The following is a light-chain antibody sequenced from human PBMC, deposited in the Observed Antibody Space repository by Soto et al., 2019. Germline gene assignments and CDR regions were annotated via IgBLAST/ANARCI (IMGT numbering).Light chain of an antibody. CDR2: GAS. CDR3: HQYGSSPGT. V-gene: IGKV3-20*01. J-gene: IGKJ1*01. CDR1: QSVTSNY. Sequence: EIALTQSPGTLSLSPGERTTLSCRASQSVTSNYLAWYQQKPGQAPRLLLFGASIRDTSIPVRFSGSGSGTDFTLTITRLEPEDFAVYYCHQYGSSPGTFGQGTKVEVK.